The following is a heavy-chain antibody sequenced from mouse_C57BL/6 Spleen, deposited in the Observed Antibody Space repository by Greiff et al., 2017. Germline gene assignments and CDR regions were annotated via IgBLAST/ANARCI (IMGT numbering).Heavy chain of an antibody. J-gene: IGHJ3*01. CDR2: LNPNNGGP. Sequence: EVKLQESGPELVKPGASVKLPCKASGFTFTDYNMDWVNQSHGKSLEWIGDLNPNNGGPIYNQKLKGKATLTVDKSYSTAYMELRSLTSEDTAVYYCARGGPVWFAYWGQGTLVTVSA. CDR1: GFTFTDYN. D-gene: IGHD3-3*01. CDR3: ARGGPVWFAY. V-gene: IGHV1-18*01.